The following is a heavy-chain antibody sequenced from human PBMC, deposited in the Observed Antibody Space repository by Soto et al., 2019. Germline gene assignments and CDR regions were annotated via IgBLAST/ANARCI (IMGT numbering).Heavy chain of an antibody. CDR1: GGPLHRAA. CDR2: IIPIFCTA. J-gene: IGHJ4*02. D-gene: IGHD4-17*01. CDR3: ARDFPFYGVTHYDY. Sequence: VSVFCNGSGGPLHRAAITWVGQALGQGVDWMGGIIPIFCTANYAQEVPGRVTMTRDTSTSTVYMDLSILRSEDTAVYYCARDFPFYGVTHYDYWGQGTLVTVSS. V-gene: IGHV1-69*13.